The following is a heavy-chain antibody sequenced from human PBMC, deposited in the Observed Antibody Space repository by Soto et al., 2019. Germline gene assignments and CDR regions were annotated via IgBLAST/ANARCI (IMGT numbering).Heavy chain of an antibody. CDR2: ITTSDDIT. D-gene: IGHD2-15*01. V-gene: IGHV3-23*01. Sequence: EVQLFESGGGLVEPGESLRLSCAASGFIFKDFAISWVRQAPGKGLAWVSTITTSDDITYSADSVRGRFTISRDNSANTLFLQMSSLRGDDTATYYCTKGDSSGYFDPSAGYSTPDHWGQGTLVTVSS. CDR3: TKGDSSGYFDPSAGYSTPDH. J-gene: IGHJ5*02. CDR1: GFIFKDFA.